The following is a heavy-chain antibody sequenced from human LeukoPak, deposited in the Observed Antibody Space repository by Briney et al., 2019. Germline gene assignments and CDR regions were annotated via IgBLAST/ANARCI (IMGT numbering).Heavy chain of an antibody. CDR2: ISGGGDVT. CDR3: AKGNSGWYLAFDY. J-gene: IGHJ4*02. D-gene: IGHD6-19*01. V-gene: IGHV3-23*01. CDR1: DFNFITYA. Sequence: GGSLRLSCAASDFNFITYAMSWVRQAPGKGLEWVSTISGGGDVTYYADSVKGRFTISRDNSKNTLYLQMNSLRAEDTAVYYCAKGNSGWYLAFDYWGQGTLVTVSS.